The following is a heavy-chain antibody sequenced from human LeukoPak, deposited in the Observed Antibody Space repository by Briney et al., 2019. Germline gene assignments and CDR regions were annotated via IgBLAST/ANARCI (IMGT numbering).Heavy chain of an antibody. J-gene: IGHJ6*02. CDR2: IYYTGGT. CDR1: GDSISPYY. V-gene: IGHV4-59*08. Sequence: SETLSLTCTVSGDSISPYYWSWVRQPPGKGLEWIAQIYYTGGTDSYNPSLKSRVTISVDTSNNHLSLRLSSVTAADTAVYFCARHALNYYYGKDIWGQGTTVTVSS. CDR3: ARHALNYYYGKDI.